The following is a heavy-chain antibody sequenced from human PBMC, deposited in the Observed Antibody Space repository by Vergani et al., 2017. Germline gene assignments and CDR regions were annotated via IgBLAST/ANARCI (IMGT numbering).Heavy chain of an antibody. Sequence: VQLVESGGGLVQPGGSLRLSCAASGFTFSSYAMSWVRQAPGKGLEWIGSIYYSGSTYYNPSLKSRVTISVDTSKNQFSLKLSSVTAADTAVYYCARQVVYCGGDCYLHDAFDIWGQGTMVTVS. D-gene: IGHD2-21*02. CDR3: ARQVVYCGGDCYLHDAFDI. CDR1: GFTFSSYA. CDR2: IYYSGST. V-gene: IGHV4-39*01. J-gene: IGHJ3*02.